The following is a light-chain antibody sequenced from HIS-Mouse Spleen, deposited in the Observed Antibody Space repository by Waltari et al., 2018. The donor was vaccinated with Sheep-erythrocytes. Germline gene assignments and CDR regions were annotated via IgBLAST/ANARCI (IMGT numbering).Light chain of an antibody. CDR1: SSDVGGYNY. V-gene: IGLV2-14*01. CDR2: EVR. CDR3: SSYTSSSTWV. J-gene: IGLJ3*02. Sequence: QSALTQPASVSGSPGQSITISCTGTSSDVGGYNYVSWYQQHPGKAPKLMIYEVRNRPSGFSNRFSGSKSGNTASLTISGLQAEDEADYYCSSYTSSSTWVFGGGTKLTVL.